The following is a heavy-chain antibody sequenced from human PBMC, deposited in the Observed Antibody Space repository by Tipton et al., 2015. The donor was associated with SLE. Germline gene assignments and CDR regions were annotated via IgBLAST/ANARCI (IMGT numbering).Heavy chain of an antibody. CDR3: VRLELPATKADY. Sequence: PGLVKPSETLSLTCAVYGGSFSGHYWTWIRQPPGKGLEWIGEIDDSGTTNYSPSLRSRVTMSVDRSRNQISLRVSSVTAADTAVYYCVRLELPATKADYWGPGTLVTVSS. CDR1: GGSFSGHY. V-gene: IGHV4-34*10. D-gene: IGHD5-24*01. J-gene: IGHJ4*02. CDR2: IDDSGTT.